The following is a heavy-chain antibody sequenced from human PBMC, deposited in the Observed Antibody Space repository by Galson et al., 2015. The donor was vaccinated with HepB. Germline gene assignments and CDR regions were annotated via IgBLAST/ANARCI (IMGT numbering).Heavy chain of an antibody. CDR1: GFTFSSYG. CDR2: IWYDGSNK. V-gene: IGHV3-33*08. CDR3: ARENIAAAGTAFDY. D-gene: IGHD6-13*01. Sequence: LRLSCAASGFTFSSYGMHWVRQAPGKGLEWVAVIWYDGSNKYYADSVKGRFTISRDNSKNTLYLQMNSLRAEDTAVYYCARENIAAAGTAFDYWGQGTLVTVSS. J-gene: IGHJ4*02.